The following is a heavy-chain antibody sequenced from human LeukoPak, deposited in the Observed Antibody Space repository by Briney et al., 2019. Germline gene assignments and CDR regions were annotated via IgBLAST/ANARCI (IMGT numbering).Heavy chain of an antibody. D-gene: IGHD2-2*01. J-gene: IGHJ6*02. Sequence: ASVKVSCKASGYTFTGYYMHWVRQAPGQGLEWMGWINPNSGGTNYAQKFQGRVTMTRDTSISTAYMELSRLRSDDTAVYYCARNIVVVPAATSGYYGTDVWGQGTTVTVSS. CDR1: GYTFTGYY. V-gene: IGHV1-2*02. CDR2: INPNSGGT. CDR3: ARNIVVVPAATSGYYGTDV.